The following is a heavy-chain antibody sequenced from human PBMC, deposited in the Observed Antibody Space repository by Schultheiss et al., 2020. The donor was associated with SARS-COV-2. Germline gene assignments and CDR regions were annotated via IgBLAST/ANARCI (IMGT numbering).Heavy chain of an antibody. J-gene: IGHJ4*02. CDR1: GFTFSSYA. V-gene: IGHV3-30*07. CDR2: ISYDGSNK. Sequence: GESLKISCAASGFTFSSYAMHWVRQAPGKGLEWVAVISYDGSNKYYADSVKGRFTISRDNSKSTLSLQMNSLRVEDTAVYYCAKGDGDYDVWGQGTLVTVSS. D-gene: IGHD4-17*01. CDR3: AKGDGDYDV.